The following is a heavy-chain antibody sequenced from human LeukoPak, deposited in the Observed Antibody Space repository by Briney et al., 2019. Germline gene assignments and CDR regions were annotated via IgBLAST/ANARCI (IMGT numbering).Heavy chain of an antibody. CDR3: VRDRNWAFDY. V-gene: IGHV3-11*04. D-gene: IGHD7-27*01. CDR2: ISSSGSST. J-gene: IGHJ4*02. CDR1: GFTFSDYY. Sequence: GGSLRLSCAGSGFTFSDYYMTWIRQAPGKGLEWLSYISSSGSSTYYADSVKGRLTISRDNGKSSLYLQMNSLRAEDTALYYCVRDRNWAFDYWGQGTLVTVSS.